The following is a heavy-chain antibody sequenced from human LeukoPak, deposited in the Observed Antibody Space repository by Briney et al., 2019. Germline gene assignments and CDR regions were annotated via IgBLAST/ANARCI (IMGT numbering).Heavy chain of an antibody. CDR1: GGTFSSYA. Sequence: SVKVSCKASGGTFSSYAISWVRQAPGQGLEWMGGIIPIFGTANYAQKFQGRVTITADESTSTAYMELSSLRSEDTAVYYCARETANPGWYGAFDIWGQGTMVTVSS. D-gene: IGHD6-19*01. CDR2: IIPIFGTA. V-gene: IGHV1-69*13. CDR3: ARETANPGWYGAFDI. J-gene: IGHJ3*02.